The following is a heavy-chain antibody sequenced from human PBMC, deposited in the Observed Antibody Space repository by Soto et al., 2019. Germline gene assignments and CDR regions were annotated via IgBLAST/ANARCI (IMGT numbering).Heavy chain of an antibody. CDR3: AKDGIILAPAVRGAFDI. D-gene: IGHD2-2*01. CDR2: ISGSGGTI. V-gene: IGHV3-23*01. CDR1: GFTFSSYA. Sequence: EVQLLESGGGLVQPGGSLRLSCAVSGFTFSSYAMGWVRQAPGKGLEWVSAISGSGGTIYYAESVKGRFTISRDNSKNTLWLHMNSLRGEDTAVYYCAKDGIILAPAVRGAFDIWGQGTMVTVSS. J-gene: IGHJ3*02.